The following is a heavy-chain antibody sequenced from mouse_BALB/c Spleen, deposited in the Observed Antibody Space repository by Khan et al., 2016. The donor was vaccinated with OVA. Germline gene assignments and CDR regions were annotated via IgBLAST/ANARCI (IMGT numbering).Heavy chain of an antibody. J-gene: IGHJ1*01. CDR2: INTYTGEP. CDR3: ASGGYWYFDV. V-gene: IGHV9-3-1*01. D-gene: IGHD1-1*02. Sequence: QIQLVQSGPELKKPGETVKISCKASGYTFTNYGMNWVKQAPGKGLKWMGWINTYTGEPTYADDFKGRFAFSLETSASTAYLQINNLKNEDTATYFGASGGYWYFDVWGAGTTVTGSS. CDR1: GYTFTNYG.